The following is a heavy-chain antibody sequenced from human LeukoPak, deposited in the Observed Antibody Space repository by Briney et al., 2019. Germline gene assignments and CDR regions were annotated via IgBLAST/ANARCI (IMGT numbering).Heavy chain of an antibody. CDR3: ANAPYDFWSGYLDY. V-gene: IGHV3-30*02. CDR1: GFTFSSYG. CDR2: IRYDGSNK. D-gene: IGHD3-3*01. Sequence: GGSLGLSCAASGFTFSSYGMHWVHQAPGKGLEWVAFIRYDGSNKYYADSVKGRFTISRDNSKNTLYLQMNSLRAEDTAVYYCANAPYDFWSGYLDYWGQGTLVTVSS. J-gene: IGHJ4*02.